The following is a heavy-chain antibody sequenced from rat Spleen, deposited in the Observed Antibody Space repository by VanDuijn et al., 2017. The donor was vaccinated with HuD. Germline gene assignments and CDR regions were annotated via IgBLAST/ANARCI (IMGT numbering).Heavy chain of an antibody. V-gene: IGHV5-58*01. CDR3: ARDITLDY. CDR2: INTDGGTT. CDR1: GFTFSNYG. D-gene: IGHD1-10*01. Sequence: EVQLVESDGGLVQPGRSLKLSCAASGFTFSNYGMAWVRQAPGKGLEWVSSINTDGGTTWYPDSVKDRFTISRDNAENTVYLQMSSLRSEDSAIYYCARDITLDYWGQGVMVTVSS. J-gene: IGHJ2*01.